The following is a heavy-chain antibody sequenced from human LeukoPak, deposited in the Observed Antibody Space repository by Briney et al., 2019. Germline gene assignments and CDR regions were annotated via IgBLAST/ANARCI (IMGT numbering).Heavy chain of an antibody. V-gene: IGHV4-59*01. Sequence: SETLSLTCTVSGGSISSYYWSWIRQPPGKGLEWIGYIYYSGSTNYNPSPKSRVTISVKTSKNQFSLKLSSVTAADTAVYYCARDLVDCSGGSCYIFHYYYYMDVWGKGTTVTISS. CDR1: GGSISSYY. CDR2: IYYSGST. J-gene: IGHJ6*03. D-gene: IGHD2-15*01. CDR3: ARDLVDCSGGSCYIFHYYYYMDV.